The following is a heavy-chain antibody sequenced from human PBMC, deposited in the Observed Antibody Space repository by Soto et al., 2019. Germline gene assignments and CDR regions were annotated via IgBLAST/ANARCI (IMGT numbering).Heavy chain of an antibody. Sequence: QVQLQESGPGLVKPSQTLSLTCTVSGGSFSGGGYYWSWIRQHPGKGLEWMGYISYSVNTKYKPSLQSRITISVDTSENQFSLRLTSVTAADTAIYFCARTSIFGVVLNAFDIWGQGTLVTVSS. V-gene: IGHV4-31*03. J-gene: IGHJ3*02. D-gene: IGHD3-3*01. CDR3: ARTSIFGVVLNAFDI. CDR1: GGSFSGGGYY. CDR2: ISYSVNT.